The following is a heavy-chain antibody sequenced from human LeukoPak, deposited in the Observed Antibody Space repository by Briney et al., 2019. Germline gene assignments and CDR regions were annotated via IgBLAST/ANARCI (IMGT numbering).Heavy chain of an antibody. D-gene: IGHD5-12*01. J-gene: IGHJ4*02. Sequence: SETLSLTCAVYGGSFSGYYWSWIRQPPGKGLEWIREINHSGSTNYNPSFKSRVTILVETSRSQFSLKLSSVTAADTAVYYGARGGEHSGYDYFDHWAREPWSPSPQ. CDR1: GGSFSGYY. CDR2: INHSGST. V-gene: IGHV4-34*01. CDR3: ARGGEHSGYDYFDH.